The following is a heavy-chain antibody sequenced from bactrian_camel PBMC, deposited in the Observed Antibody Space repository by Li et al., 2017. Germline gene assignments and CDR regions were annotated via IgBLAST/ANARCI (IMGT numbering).Heavy chain of an antibody. CDR1: GFTSSSNC. Sequence: DVQLVESGGDSMQAGGSLRLSCAASGFTSSSNCLGWFRQAPGKEREGVGAINTGSGSRYYVDSVKGRFTMSRDNAKNMVYLQMNSLKPEDTGVYYCAAVISRVEGRWRSCTWYGGRKWEYNYSGQGTQVTV. J-gene: IGHJ4*01. CDR3: AAVISRVEGRWRSCTWYGGRKWEYNY. D-gene: IGHD3*01. CDR2: INTGSGSR. V-gene: IGHV3S31*01.